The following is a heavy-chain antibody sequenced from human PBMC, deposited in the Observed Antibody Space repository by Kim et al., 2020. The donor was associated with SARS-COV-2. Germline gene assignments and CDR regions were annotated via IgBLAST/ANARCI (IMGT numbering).Heavy chain of an antibody. V-gene: IGHV4-4*02. J-gene: IGHJ6*02. D-gene: IGHD3-9*01. CDR2: IYHSGST. Sequence: SETLSLTCAVSGGSISSSNWWSWVRQPPGKGLEWIGEIYHSGSTNYNPSLKSRVTISVDKSKNQFSLKLSSVTAADTAVYYCARVRSGPANYDILTGYFAPYYYYGMDVWGQGTTVTVSS. CDR3: ARVRSGPANYDILTGYFAPYYYYGMDV. CDR1: GGSISSSNW.